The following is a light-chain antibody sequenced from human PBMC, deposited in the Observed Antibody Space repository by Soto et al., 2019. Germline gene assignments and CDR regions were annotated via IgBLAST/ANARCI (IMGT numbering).Light chain of an antibody. Sequence: DIPITLSPSSLSASVGDRVTISCRSSQSISSYLNWYQQKPVKAPKLLIYKATTLKSGVPSRCSGSGSGTEFTLTISILQADDFIPYCCQLSTFHSKPFAQGGKV. CDR3: QLSTFHSKP. CDR2: KAT. J-gene: IGKJ1*01. V-gene: IGKV1-39*02. CDR1: QSISSY.